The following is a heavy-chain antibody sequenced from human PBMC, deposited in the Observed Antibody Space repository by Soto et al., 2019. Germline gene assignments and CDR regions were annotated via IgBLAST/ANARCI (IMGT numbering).Heavy chain of an antibody. CDR2: VYHTGRT. D-gene: IGHD3-3*01. CDR3: ARDFAYFDS. Sequence: KPSETLSLTCTLSVGSLKIGSYAWSWIRQPPGKGLEWIGYVYHTGRTSYNPSVKSRVSISMDTSKNQFSLNLDSVTAADTAVYFCARDFAYFDSWGQGTMVTVSS. J-gene: IGHJ4*02. CDR1: VGSLKIGSYA. V-gene: IGHV4-61*01.